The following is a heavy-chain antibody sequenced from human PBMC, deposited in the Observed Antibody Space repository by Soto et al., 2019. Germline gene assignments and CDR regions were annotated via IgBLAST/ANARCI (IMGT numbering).Heavy chain of an antibody. CDR3: ARVPSGPALAYYFDY. CDR2: IIPIFGTA. CDR1: GGTFSSYA. J-gene: IGHJ4*02. Sequence: QVQLVQSGAEVKKPGSSVKVSCKASGGTFSSYAISWVRQAPGQGLEWMGGIIPIFGTANYAQKFQGRVTIPADKSTSTAYMELSSLRSEDTAVYYCARVPSGPALAYYFDYWGQGTLVTVSS. V-gene: IGHV1-69*06. D-gene: IGHD1-1*01.